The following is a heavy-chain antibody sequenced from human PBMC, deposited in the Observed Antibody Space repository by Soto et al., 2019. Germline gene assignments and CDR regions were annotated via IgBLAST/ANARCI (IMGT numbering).Heavy chain of an antibody. CDR1: GYTFTSYG. J-gene: IGHJ3*02. CDR3: ARYCSSTSCYDAFDI. CDR2: ISAYNGNT. V-gene: IGHV1-18*01. D-gene: IGHD2-2*01. Sequence: ASVKVSCKASGYTFTSYGISWVRQAPGQGLEWMGWISAYNGNTNYAQKLQGRVTMTNDTSTSTAYMELRSLRSDDTAVYYCARYCSSTSCYDAFDIWGQGTMVTVSS.